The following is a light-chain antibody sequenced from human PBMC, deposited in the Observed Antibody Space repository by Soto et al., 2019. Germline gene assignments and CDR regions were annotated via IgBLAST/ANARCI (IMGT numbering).Light chain of an antibody. CDR1: QSVGRNY. J-gene: IGKJ4*01. Sequence: TVLTQSPGTLSLSPGERATLSCRASQSVGRNYLAWYRQKRGQAPRLLIHGASSRATGIPDRFSGSGSGTDFTLTISRLEPEDFAVYYCQQYASSPLTFGGGTKVEIK. V-gene: IGKV3-20*01. CDR3: QQYASSPLT. CDR2: GAS.